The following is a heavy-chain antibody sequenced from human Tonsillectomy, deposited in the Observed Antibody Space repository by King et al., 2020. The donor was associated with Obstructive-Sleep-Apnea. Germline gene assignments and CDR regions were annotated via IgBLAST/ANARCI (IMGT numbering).Heavy chain of an antibody. V-gene: IGHV3-43*01. CDR1: GFTFDDYT. D-gene: IGHD6-19*01. CDR3: AKGSFVSGQKIET. Sequence: VQLVESGGVVVQPGGSLRLSCAASGFTFDDYTMHWVRQAPGKGLEWVSFITWDGRKTYYIDSVKGRFTISRDNRKNSLYLQMNNLRTEDTALYYCAKGSFVSGQKIETWGQGTLVTVSS. J-gene: IGHJ5*02. CDR2: ITWDGRKT.